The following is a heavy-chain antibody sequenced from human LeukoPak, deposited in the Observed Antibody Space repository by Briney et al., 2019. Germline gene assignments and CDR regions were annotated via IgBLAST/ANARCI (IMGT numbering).Heavy chain of an antibody. CDR1: GGTFSSYA. Sequence: SVKVSCKASGGTFSSYAISWVRQAPGQGLEWMGGIIPIFGTANYAQKFQGRVTITADESTSTAYMELSSLRSEDTAVYYCARDCSSTSCFDYWGQGTLVTVSS. J-gene: IGHJ4*02. CDR2: IIPIFGTA. V-gene: IGHV1-69*13. D-gene: IGHD2-2*01. CDR3: ARDCSSTSCFDY.